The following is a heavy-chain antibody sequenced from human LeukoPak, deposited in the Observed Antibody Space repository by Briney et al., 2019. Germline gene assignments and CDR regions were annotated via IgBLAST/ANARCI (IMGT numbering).Heavy chain of an antibody. CDR3: ARTPTYYYDSSGPD. Sequence: PGGSLRLSCAASGFTFSSYGMHWVRQAPGKGLEWVSYISSSGSTIYYADSVKGRFTISRDNAKNSLYLQMNSLRAEDTAVYYCARTPTYYYDSSGPDWGQGTLVTVSS. J-gene: IGHJ4*02. CDR1: GFTFSSYG. V-gene: IGHV3-48*04. D-gene: IGHD3-22*01. CDR2: ISSSGSTI.